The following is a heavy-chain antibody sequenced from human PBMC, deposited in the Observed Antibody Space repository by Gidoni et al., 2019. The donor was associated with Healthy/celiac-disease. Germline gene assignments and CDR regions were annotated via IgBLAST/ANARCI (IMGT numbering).Heavy chain of an antibody. J-gene: IGHJ3*02. CDR3: ARHGPYYDFWSGHDAFDI. CDR2: IYYSGST. D-gene: IGHD3-3*01. CDR1: GGSISSSSYY. Sequence: QLQLQESGPGLVKPSETLSLTCTVSGGSISSSSYYWGWIRQPPGKGLEWIGSIYYSGSTYYNPSLKSRVTISVDTSKNQFSLKLSSVTAADTAVYYCARHGPYYDFWSGHDAFDIWGQGTMVTVSS. V-gene: IGHV4-39*01.